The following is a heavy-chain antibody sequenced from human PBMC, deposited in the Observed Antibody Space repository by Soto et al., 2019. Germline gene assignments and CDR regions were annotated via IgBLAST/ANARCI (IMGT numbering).Heavy chain of an antibody. CDR2: IKQDGSEK. J-gene: IGHJ6*02. CDR1: GFTFSSYW. D-gene: IGHD3-10*01. CDR3: ARESMVRGPAYGMDV. V-gene: IGHV3-7*05. Sequence: GGSLRLSCAASGFTFSSYWMSWVRQAPGKGLEWVANIKQDGSEKYYVDSVKGRFTISRENAKNSLYLQMNSLRAEDTAVYYCARESMVRGPAYGMDVWGQGTTVTVSS.